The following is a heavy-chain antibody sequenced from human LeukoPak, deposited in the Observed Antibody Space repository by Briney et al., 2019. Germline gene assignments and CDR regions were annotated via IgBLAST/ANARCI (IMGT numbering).Heavy chain of an antibody. CDR1: GFTFSSYA. CDR2: IGASGGST. V-gene: IGHV3-23*01. D-gene: IGHD6-13*01. J-gene: IGHJ4*02. CDR3: ARADWAAAWDY. Sequence: PGGSLRLSCATSGFTFSSYAMSWVRQAPGKGLEWVSGIGASGGSTYYADSVKGRFTISRDNSKNTLYLQMNSLRAEDTAVYYCARADWAAAWDYWGQGTLVTVSS.